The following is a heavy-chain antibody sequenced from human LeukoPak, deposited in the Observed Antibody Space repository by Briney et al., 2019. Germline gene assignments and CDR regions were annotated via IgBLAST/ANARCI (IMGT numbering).Heavy chain of an antibody. V-gene: IGHV4-34*01. Sequence: SETLSLTCAVYGGSFSGYYWSWIRQPPRKGLEWIGEINHSGSTNYNPSLKSRVTISVDTSKNQFSLKLSSVTAADTAVYYCARPMVDYWGQGTLVTVSS. CDR2: INHSGST. CDR3: ARPMVDY. CDR1: GGSFSGYY. J-gene: IGHJ4*02.